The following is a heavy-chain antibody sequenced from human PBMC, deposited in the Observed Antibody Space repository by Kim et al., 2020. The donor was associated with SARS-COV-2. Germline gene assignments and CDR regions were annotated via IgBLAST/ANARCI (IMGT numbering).Heavy chain of an antibody. D-gene: IGHD6-13*01. CDR1: GGSISSSSYY. J-gene: IGHJ6*02. CDR2: IYYSGST. V-gene: IGHV4-39*01. Sequence: SETLSLTCTVSGGSISSSSYYWGWIRQPPGKGLEWIGSIYYSGSTYYNPSLKSRVTISVDTSKNQFSLKLSSVTAADTAVYYCARQTAAGTYYYYYYGMDVWGQGTTVTVSS. CDR3: ARQTAAGTYYYYYYGMDV.